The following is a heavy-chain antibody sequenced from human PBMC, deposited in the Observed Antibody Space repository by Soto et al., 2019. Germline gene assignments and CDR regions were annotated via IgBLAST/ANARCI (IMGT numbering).Heavy chain of an antibody. CDR1: GFTFSSYD. V-gene: IGHV3-13*01. J-gene: IGHJ6*02. D-gene: IGHD2-21*01. CDR2: IGTAGDT. Sequence: GGSLRLSCAASGFTFSSYDMHWVRQATGKGLEWVSAIGTAGDTYYPGSVKGRFTISRENAKNSLYLQMNSLRAGDTAVYYYARGSRVIYPHYYYGMDVWGQGTTVTVSS. CDR3: ARGSRVIYPHYYYGMDV.